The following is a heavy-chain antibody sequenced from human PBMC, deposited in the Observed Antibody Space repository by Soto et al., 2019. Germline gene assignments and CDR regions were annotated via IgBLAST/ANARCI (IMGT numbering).Heavy chain of an antibody. CDR2: INHSGST. CDR1: GGSFSGYY. J-gene: IGHJ6*02. D-gene: IGHD2-2*01. CDR3: ARDRRAGYQLLSYGMDV. V-gene: IGHV4-34*01. Sequence: QVQLQQWGAGLLKPSETLSLTCAVYGGSFSGYYWSWIRQPPGKGLEWIGEINHSGSTNYNPSLKSRVPVSVDPSKNQFSLKLSSVTAADTAVYYCARDRRAGYQLLSYGMDVWGQGTTVTVSS.